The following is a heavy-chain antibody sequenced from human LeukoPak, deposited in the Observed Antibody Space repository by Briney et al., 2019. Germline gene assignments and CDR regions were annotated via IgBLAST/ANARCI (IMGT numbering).Heavy chain of an antibody. J-gene: IGHJ4*02. D-gene: IGHD3-10*01. CDR2: IYASGRT. CDR1: GASISTYY. Sequence: PSETLSLTCTGSGASISTYYWSWIRQPAGKGLEWIGGIYASGRTDYNPSLRSRVTISLDKSKNQFSLNLNSVTAADTAVYYCARGTSGDYWGQGTLVTVSS. CDR3: ARGTSGDY. V-gene: IGHV4-4*07.